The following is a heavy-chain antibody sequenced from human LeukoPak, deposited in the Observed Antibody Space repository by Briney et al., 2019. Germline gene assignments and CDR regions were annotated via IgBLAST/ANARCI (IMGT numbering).Heavy chain of an antibody. D-gene: IGHD3-22*01. V-gene: IGHV4-34*01. J-gene: IGHJ4*02. CDR2: INHSGST. Sequence: PSETLFLTCAVYGGSFSGYYWSWIRQPPGKGLEWIGEINHSGSTNYNPSLKSRVTISVATSKNQFSLKLSSVTAADTAVYYRAQYYYEGSGYFPVLDHWGQGTLVTVSS. CDR3: AQYYYEGSGYFPVLDH. CDR1: GGSFSGYY.